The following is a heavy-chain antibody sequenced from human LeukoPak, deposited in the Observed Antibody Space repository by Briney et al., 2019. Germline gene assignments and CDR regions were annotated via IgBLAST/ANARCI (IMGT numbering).Heavy chain of an antibody. D-gene: IGHD2-2*01. CDR2: IYTSGST. CDR3: ARGSTSCSLDY. Sequence: SQTLSLTCTVSGGSISSVSYDWSWIRQPAGKGLEWIGRIYTSGSTNYNPSLKSRVTISVDTSKNQFSLKLSSVTAADTAVYYCARGSTSCSLDYWGQGTLVTVSS. J-gene: IGHJ4*02. CDR1: GGSISSVSYD. V-gene: IGHV4-61*02.